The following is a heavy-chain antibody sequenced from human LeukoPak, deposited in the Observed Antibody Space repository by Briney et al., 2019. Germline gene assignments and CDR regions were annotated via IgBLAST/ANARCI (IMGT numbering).Heavy chain of an antibody. CDR3: ARDQGAWGYGYNFDY. CDR2: MYSGGST. J-gene: IGHJ4*02. D-gene: IGHD3-16*01. CDR1: GFTVSSNY. Sequence: PGGSLRLSCAASGFTVSSNYMSWVRQAPGKGLEWVSVMYSGGSTYYADSVKGRFTISRDNSKNTLYLQMISLRAEDTAVYYCARDQGAWGYGYNFDYWGQGTLVTVSS. V-gene: IGHV3-53*05.